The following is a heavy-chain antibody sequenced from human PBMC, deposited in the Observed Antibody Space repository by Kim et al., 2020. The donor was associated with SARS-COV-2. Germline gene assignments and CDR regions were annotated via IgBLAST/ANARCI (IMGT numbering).Heavy chain of an antibody. D-gene: IGHD4-4*01. CDR2: IYYSGST. Sequence: SETLSLTCTVSGGSISSYYWSWIRQPPGKGLEWIGYIYYSGSTNYNPSLKSRVTISVDTSKNQFSLKLSSVTAADTAVYYCARVRTDYSGNYYFDYWGQGTLVTVSS. CDR3: ARVRTDYSGNYYFDY. J-gene: IGHJ4*02. V-gene: IGHV4-59*13. CDR1: GGSISSYY.